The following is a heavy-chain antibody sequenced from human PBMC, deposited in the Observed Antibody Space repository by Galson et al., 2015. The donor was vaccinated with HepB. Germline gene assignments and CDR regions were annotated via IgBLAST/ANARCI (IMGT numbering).Heavy chain of an antibody. CDR1: GFTFSSYF. V-gene: IGHV3-21*01. CDR3: ARAPVDCGGDCYDEYFQH. J-gene: IGHJ1*01. CDR2: ISSSSSYI. D-gene: IGHD2-21*02. Sequence: SLRLSCAASGFTFSSYFMNWVRQAPGRGLEWVSSISSSSSYIYYADSVKGRFTISRDNAKNSLYLQMNSLRAEDTAVYYCARAPVDCGGDCYDEYFQHWGQGTLVTVSS.